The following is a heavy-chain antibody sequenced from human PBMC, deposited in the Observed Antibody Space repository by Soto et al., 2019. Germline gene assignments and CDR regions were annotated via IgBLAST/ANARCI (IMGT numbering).Heavy chain of an antibody. CDR1: GFTFSNYW. CDR2: INCDESTT. V-gene: IGHV3-74*01. D-gene: IGHD3-16*02. CDR3: VTGGRTACHGYHFDD. J-gene: IGHJ4*02. Sequence: EVQLVESGGGLVQPGGSLRLSCAASGFTFSNYWMHWVRQAPGKGLVWVSRINCDESTTTYADSVQGRFTIYIDNAKNALYLQLNSLRAEDTAIYYCVTGGRTACHGYHFDDWGQGALVTVSS.